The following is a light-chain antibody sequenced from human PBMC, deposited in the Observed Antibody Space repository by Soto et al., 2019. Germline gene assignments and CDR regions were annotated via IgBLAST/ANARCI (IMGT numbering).Light chain of an antibody. V-gene: IGKV1-33*01. CDR1: QDISNY. Sequence: DIQMTQSPSTLSASVGDRVTITCQASQDISNYLNWYQQKPGKAPKLLIYDASSLETGVPSRFSGSGSGTDFTLTISSLQPEDFATYHCQQCDNLPLIFGQGTRLEIK. J-gene: IGKJ5*01. CDR3: QQCDNLPLI. CDR2: DAS.